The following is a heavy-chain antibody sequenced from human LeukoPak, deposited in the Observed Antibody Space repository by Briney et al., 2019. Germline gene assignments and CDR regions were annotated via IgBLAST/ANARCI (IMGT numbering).Heavy chain of an antibody. D-gene: IGHD1-26*01. V-gene: IGHV1-46*01. CDR3: ARSDGRTDAFDI. CDR1: GYTFTSYY. CDR2: INPSGGST. Sequence: ASVKVSCKAFGYTFTSYYMHWVRQAPGQGLEWMGIINPSGGSTSYAQKFQGRVTMTRDTSTSTVYMELSSLRSEDTAVYYCARSDGRTDAFDIWGQGTMVTASS. J-gene: IGHJ3*02.